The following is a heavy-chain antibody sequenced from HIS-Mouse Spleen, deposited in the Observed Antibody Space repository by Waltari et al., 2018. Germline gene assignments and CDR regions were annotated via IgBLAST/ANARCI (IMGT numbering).Heavy chain of an antibody. Sequence: QVQLQESGPGLVKPSQTLSLTCTVSGGSISSGGYYWSLIRQHPGKGLEWIGYIYDSASTYYHPTLKSRVTISVDTSKNQFSLKLSSVTAADTAVYYCARSPYYDFWSGYSDNWFDPWGQGTLVTVSS. CDR2: IYDSAST. D-gene: IGHD3-3*01. J-gene: IGHJ5*02. CDR1: GGSISSGGYY. V-gene: IGHV4-31*03. CDR3: ARSPYYDFWSGYSDNWFDP.